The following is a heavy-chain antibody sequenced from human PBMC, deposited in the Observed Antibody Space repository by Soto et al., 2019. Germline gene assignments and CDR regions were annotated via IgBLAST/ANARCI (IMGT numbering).Heavy chain of an antibody. J-gene: IGHJ4*02. D-gene: IGHD4-17*01. CDR2: VYYSGTT. V-gene: IGHV4-61*01. Sequence: SETLSLTCPVSGGSVSNKTYYWSWIRQPPGKRLEWIGYVYYSGTTNYNPSLKSRVTISVDLSKNKFSLRLSSVTTADTALYYCARTTAVPNTLRSRYFFDYWGQGTLVTVSS. CDR3: ARTTAVPNTLRSRYFFDY. CDR1: GGSVSNKTYY.